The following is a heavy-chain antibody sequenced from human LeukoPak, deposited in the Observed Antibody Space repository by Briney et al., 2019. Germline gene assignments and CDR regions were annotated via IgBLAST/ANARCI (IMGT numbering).Heavy chain of an antibody. V-gene: IGHV1-69*05. D-gene: IGHD1-26*01. Sequence: ASVKVSCKASGGTFSSYAISWVRQAPGQGLEWMGGIIPIFGTANYAQKLQGRVTMTTGTSTSTAYMELRSLRSDDTAVYYCARMGGELLGPWFDYWGQGTLVTVSS. J-gene: IGHJ4*02. CDR2: IIPIFGTA. CDR1: GGTFSSYA. CDR3: ARMGGELLGPWFDY.